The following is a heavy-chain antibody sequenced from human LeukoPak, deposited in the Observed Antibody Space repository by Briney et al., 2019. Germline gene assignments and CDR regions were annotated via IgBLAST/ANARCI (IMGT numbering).Heavy chain of an antibody. D-gene: IGHD2-15*01. CDR1: GLTLSDVW. J-gene: IGHJ4*02. CDR3: SQGSGQYFHY. CDR2: IRSKTAGGTT. Sequence: GGSLRLSCAVSGLTLSDVWMIWVRQAPGKGLEWVGRIRSKTAGGTTDIAAPVKGRFTILRDDSENTVYLQMNSLTTEDTAVYYCSQGSGQYFHYWGQGTLVTVSS. V-gene: IGHV3-15*07.